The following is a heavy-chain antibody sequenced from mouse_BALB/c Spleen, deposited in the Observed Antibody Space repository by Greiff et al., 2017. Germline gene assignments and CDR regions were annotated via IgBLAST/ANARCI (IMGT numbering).Heavy chain of an antibody. J-gene: IGHJ2*01. V-gene: IGHV2-9*02. CDR1: GFSLTSYG. Sequence: VKLMESGPGLVAPSQSLSITCTVSGFSLTSYGVHWFRQPPGKGLEWLVVIWAGGSTNYNSALMSRLSISKDNSKSQVFLKMNSLQTDDTAMYYWARDHGSSPFDYWGQGTTLTVSS. CDR2: IWAGGST. CDR3: ARDHGSSPFDY. D-gene: IGHD1-1*01.